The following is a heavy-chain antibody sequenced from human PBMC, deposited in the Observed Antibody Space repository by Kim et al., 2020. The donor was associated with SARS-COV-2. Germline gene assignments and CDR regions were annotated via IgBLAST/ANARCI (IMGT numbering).Heavy chain of an antibody. D-gene: IGHD2-15*01. CDR3: ATGGILGYCSGGSCELGNWFDP. J-gene: IGHJ5*02. CDR1: GFTFSSYA. V-gene: IGHV3-30*04. Sequence: GGSLRLSCAASGFTFSSYAMHWVRQAPGKGLEWVAVISYDGSNKYYADSVKGRFTISRDNSKNTLYLQMNSLRAEDTAVYYCATGGILGYCSGGSCELGNWFDPWGQGTLVPVSS. CDR2: ISYDGSNK.